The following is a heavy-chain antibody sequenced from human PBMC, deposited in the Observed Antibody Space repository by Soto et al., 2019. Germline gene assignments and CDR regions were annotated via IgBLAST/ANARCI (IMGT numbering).Heavy chain of an antibody. V-gene: IGHV3-48*02. D-gene: IGHD1-26*01. CDR1: GFIFSAYS. Sequence: EVQLVESGGGLVQPGGSLRLSCAASGFIFSAYSMNWVRQAPGKGLEWVSYISSSTDMIYYADSVKGRFTISRDNAENSLYLQMNSLRDEDTAVYYCASGAGDLMRQGSFDIWGRGTMVTVSS. J-gene: IGHJ3*02. CDR2: ISSSTDMI. CDR3: ASGAGDLMRQGSFDI.